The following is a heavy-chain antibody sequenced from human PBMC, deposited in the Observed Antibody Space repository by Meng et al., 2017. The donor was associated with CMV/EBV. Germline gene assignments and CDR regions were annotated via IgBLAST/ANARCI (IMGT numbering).Heavy chain of an antibody. D-gene: IGHD6-19*01. CDR1: GFTFSTYE. CDR2: IGSGGYNI. CDR3: ARVDSGWTHYYGMDV. V-gene: IGHV3-48*03. Sequence: GGSLRLSCVGSGFTFSTYEMNWVRQAPGKGLEWIAYIGSGGYNIYYADSVKGRFTISRDNAENSMYLQMNSLRAEDTAVYYCARVDSGWTHYYGMDVWGQGTTVTVSS. J-gene: IGHJ6*02.